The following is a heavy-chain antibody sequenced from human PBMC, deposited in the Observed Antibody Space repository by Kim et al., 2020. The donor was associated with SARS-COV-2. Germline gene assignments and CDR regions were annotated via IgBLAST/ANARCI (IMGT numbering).Heavy chain of an antibody. CDR3: ARKDYDILTGYSYYFDY. Sequence: LQGRVTMTTDTSTSTAYMELRSLRSDDTAVYYCARKDYDILTGYSYYFDYWGQGTLVTVSS. D-gene: IGHD3-9*01. V-gene: IGHV1-18*01. J-gene: IGHJ4*02.